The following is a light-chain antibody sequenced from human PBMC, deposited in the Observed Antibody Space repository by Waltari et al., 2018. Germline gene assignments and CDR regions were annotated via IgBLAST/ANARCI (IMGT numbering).Light chain of an antibody. CDR3: QQRSNWPRFT. V-gene: IGKV3-11*01. J-gene: IGKJ3*01. CDR2: DAS. Sequence: VLTQSPATLSLSPGEKATLPCRDSQCVNNYLAWYQEKPGQAPRLLIYDASNRATGIPGRFSGSGSGTDFTLTISSLEPEDFAVYYCQQRSNWPRFTFGPGTRVDIK. CDR1: QCVNNY.